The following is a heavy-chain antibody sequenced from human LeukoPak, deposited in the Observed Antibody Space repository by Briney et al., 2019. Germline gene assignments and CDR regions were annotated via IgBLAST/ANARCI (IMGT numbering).Heavy chain of an antibody. D-gene: IGHD3-10*01. Sequence: TSETLPLTCTVSGGSISSYYWSWIRQPPGKGLEWIGYIYYSGSTNYNPSLKSRVTISVDTSKNQFSLKLSSVTAADTAVYYCARDTMVTRGIDYWGQGTLVTVSS. CDR3: ARDTMVTRGIDY. CDR1: GGSISSYY. J-gene: IGHJ4*02. V-gene: IGHV4-59*01. CDR2: IYYSGST.